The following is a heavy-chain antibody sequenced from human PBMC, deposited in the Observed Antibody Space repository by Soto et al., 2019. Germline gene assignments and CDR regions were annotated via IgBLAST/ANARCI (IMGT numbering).Heavy chain of an antibody. Sequence: EVQLLESGGGLVQPGGSLRLSCAASGFTFSSYAMSRVRQAPWKRLEWVSATSGSGGSTYYADSVKGRFTISRNNSKNTLYLQMNSLRAEDTAVYYCAKDRGHDFWSGYSYFDYWGQGTLVTVSS. J-gene: IGHJ4*02. CDR2: TSGSGGST. CDR1: GFTFSSYA. D-gene: IGHD3-3*01. V-gene: IGHV3-23*01. CDR3: AKDRGHDFWSGYSYFDY.